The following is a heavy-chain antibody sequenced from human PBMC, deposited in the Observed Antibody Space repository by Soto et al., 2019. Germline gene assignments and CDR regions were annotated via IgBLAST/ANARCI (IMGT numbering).Heavy chain of an antibody. Sequence: KFQDRVTISRHTSASTAYMELTSLRSEDTAVYYCARDTGDGTFDFWGQGTLVTFSS. D-gene: IGHD7-27*01. J-gene: IGHJ4*02. CDR3: ARDTGDGTFDF. V-gene: IGHV1-3*01.